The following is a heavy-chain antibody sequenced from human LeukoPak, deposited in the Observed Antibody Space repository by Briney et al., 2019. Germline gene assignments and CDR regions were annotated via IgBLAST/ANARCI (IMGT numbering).Heavy chain of an antibody. CDR3: ARVSPIPYSSSWYNLFFDY. Sequence: PSETLSLTCTVSGGSISSYYWSWIRQPPGKGLEWIGYIYYSGSTNYNPSLKSRVTISVDTSKNLFSLKLSSVTAADTAVYFCARVSPIPYSSSWYNLFFDYWGQGTLVTVSS. CDR2: IYYSGST. V-gene: IGHV4-59*01. J-gene: IGHJ4*02. CDR1: GGSISSYY. D-gene: IGHD6-13*01.